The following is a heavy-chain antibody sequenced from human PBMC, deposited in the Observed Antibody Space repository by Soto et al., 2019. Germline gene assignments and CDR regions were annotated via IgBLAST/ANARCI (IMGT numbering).Heavy chain of an antibody. Sequence: PAESISVSCTCSVCSISTFYWSWVRPPAGKGLDWIGRIFSSGSTSFNPSLESRVAMSVDTSKNHFSLNLSSVTAADMAVYYCAREGSYSAYNFAHGIQLWSFDFWGQGALVNVSA. V-gene: IGHV4-4*07. CDR2: IFSSGST. CDR3: AREGSYSAYNFAHGIQLWSFDF. D-gene: IGHD5-12*01. J-gene: IGHJ4*02. CDR1: VCSISTFY.